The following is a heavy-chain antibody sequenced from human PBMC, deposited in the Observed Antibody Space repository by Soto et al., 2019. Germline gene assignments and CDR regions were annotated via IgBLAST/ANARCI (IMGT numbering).Heavy chain of an antibody. CDR1: GGSFSGYY. CDR3: ARESHDILTGPPWVWYFDL. CDR2: INDRGSI. D-gene: IGHD3-9*01. J-gene: IGHJ2*01. Sequence: QVQLQQWGAGPLRPLETLSLTCGVSGGSFSGYYWAWIRQSPGKGLEWIGEINDRGSINYNPSLKSRVSISVDRSKNHYSRNPRSVTAADTAVYYCARESHDILTGPPWVWYFDLWGRGTLVTVSS. V-gene: IGHV4-34*01.